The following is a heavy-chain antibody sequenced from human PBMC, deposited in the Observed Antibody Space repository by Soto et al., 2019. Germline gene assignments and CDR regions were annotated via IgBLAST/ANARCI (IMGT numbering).Heavy chain of an antibody. D-gene: IGHD2-21*01. Sequence: QVLLVQSGAEVKKSGASVKVSCKPSGYSFSDYFIQWVRQAPGQVLEWVAWINPKTAATNYAKKFQGRVSLTWDTSSTTAYMEVTMLRPADTAVYYCDKIKWSLNCYNGMDVWGQGTTVIVSS. V-gene: IGHV1-2*02. CDR3: DKIKWSLNCYNGMDV. CDR1: GYSFSDYF. CDR2: INPKTAAT. J-gene: IGHJ6*02.